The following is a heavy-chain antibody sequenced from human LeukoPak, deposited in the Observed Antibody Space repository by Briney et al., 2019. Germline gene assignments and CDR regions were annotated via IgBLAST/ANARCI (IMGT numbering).Heavy chain of an antibody. CDR3: AKDRSGYDSVFDY. CDR1: GFTFSSYA. D-gene: IGHD5-12*01. V-gene: IGHV3-23*01. CDR2: ISGSGGST. J-gene: IGHJ4*02. Sequence: GGSLRLSCAASGFTFSSYAMSWVRQAPGKGLEWVSAISGSGGSTYYADSVKGRFTISRDSSKNTLYLQMNSLRAEDTAVYYCAKDRSGYDSVFDYWGQGTLVTVSS.